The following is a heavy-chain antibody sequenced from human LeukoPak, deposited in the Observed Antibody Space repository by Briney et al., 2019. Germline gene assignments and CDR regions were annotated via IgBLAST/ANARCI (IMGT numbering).Heavy chain of an antibody. CDR2: IIPIFGTA. CDR1: GGTFSSYA. D-gene: IGHD5-18*01. Sequence: GASVKVSCKASGGTFSSYAISWVRQAPGQGLEWMGGIIPIFGTANYAQKFQGRVTITADESTSTAYMELSSLRSEDTAVYYCARDEYSYGYGVVFYWFDPWGQGTLVTVSS. J-gene: IGHJ5*02. V-gene: IGHV1-69*13. CDR3: ARDEYSYGYGVVFYWFDP.